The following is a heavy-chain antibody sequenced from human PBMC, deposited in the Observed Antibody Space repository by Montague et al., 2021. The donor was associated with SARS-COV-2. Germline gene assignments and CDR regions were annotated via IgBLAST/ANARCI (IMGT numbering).Heavy chain of an antibody. CDR2: VYYSGTA. CDR3: ARERLDCSGTSCYTNGLDV. CDR1: GGSVRSGLYY. V-gene: IGHV4-61*01. J-gene: IGHJ6*02. Sequence: SETLSLTCTVSGGSVRSGLYYWTWIRQPPGKGLEWIGYVYYSGTANHNPSLKSRLTLTVDTSKNQFSLKLSSVTAADTAIDYCARERLDCSGTSCYTNGLDVWGQGTMVTVSS. D-gene: IGHD2-15*01.